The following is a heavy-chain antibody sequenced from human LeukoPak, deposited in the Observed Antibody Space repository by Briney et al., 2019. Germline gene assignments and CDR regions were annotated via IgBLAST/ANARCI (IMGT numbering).Heavy chain of an antibody. V-gene: IGHV3-23*01. CDR3: AKDGGYCSSTCCRRDY. Sequence: GGSLRLSCAASGFTFSSYAMSWVRQAPGKGLEWVSAISGSGGSTYYADSVKGRFTISRDNSKNTLYLQMNSLRAEDTAVYYCAKDGGYCSSTCCRRDYWGQGTLVTVSS. D-gene: IGHD2-2*01. CDR1: GFTFSSYA. CDR2: ISGSGGST. J-gene: IGHJ4*02.